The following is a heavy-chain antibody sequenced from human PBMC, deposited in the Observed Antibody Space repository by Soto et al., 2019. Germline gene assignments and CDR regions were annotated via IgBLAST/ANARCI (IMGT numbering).Heavy chain of an antibody. Sequence: PGGSLRLSCAASGFTFSTYSMNWVRQAPGKGLEWVSSISSSSTIYYADSVKGRFTISRDNVQNSLYLQMHSLRAEDTAVYYCASERGSGLTFDYWGQGTLVTVSS. CDR1: GFTFSTYS. D-gene: IGHD6-19*01. J-gene: IGHJ4*02. CDR2: ISSSSTI. CDR3: ASERGSGLTFDY. V-gene: IGHV3-48*01.